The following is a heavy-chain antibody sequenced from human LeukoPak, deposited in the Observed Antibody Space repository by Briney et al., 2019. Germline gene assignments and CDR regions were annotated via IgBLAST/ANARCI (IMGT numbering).Heavy chain of an antibody. CDR2: ISYDGSNK. CDR3: AKDSYGDYLSWRYYYYGMDV. CDR1: GFAFSSYG. J-gene: IGHJ6*04. Sequence: GRSLRLSCAASGFAFSSYGMHWVRQAPGKGLEWVAVISYDGSNKYYANSVKGRFTISRDNSKNTLYLQMNSLRAEDTAVYYCAKDSYGDYLSWRYYYYGMDVWGKGTTVTVSS. V-gene: IGHV3-30*18. D-gene: IGHD4-17*01.